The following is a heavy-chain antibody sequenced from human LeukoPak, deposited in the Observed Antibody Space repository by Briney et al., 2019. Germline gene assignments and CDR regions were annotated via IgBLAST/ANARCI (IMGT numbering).Heavy chain of an antibody. V-gene: IGHV3-30*04. CDR2: MSYDGRNE. J-gene: IGHJ4*02. CDR3: ARDGEQRLVLHYFDY. D-gene: IGHD6-13*01. CDR1: GFTFSSYA. Sequence: GGSLRLSCAASGFTFSSYAVHWVRQAPGKGLEGVAVMSYDGRNEYYADSVKGRFTISRDNSKNTLYLEMNSLRAEDTAVYYCARDGEQRLVLHYFDYWGQGTLVTVSS.